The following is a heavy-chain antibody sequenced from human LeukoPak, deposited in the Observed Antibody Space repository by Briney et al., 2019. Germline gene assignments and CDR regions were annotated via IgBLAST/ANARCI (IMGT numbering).Heavy chain of an antibody. CDR1: GFTFSSYW. V-gene: IGHV3-7*01. CDR3: AKTIWNSLYLDY. D-gene: IGHD1-7*01. Sequence: GGSLRLSCAASGFTFSSYWMSWVRQAPGKGLEWVANIKQDGSEKYYVDSVKGRFTISRDNAKNSPYLQMNSLRAEDTAVYYCAKTIWNSLYLDYWGQGTLVTVSS. CDR2: IKQDGSEK. J-gene: IGHJ4*02.